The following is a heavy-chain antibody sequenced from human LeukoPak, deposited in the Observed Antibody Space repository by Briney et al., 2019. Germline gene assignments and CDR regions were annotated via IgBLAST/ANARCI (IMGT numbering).Heavy chain of an antibody. CDR3: ARASAFWGSGWLY. CDR2: IIPILGIA. J-gene: IGHJ4*02. CDR1: GGTFSSYA. Sequence: GASVKVSCKASGGTFSSYAISWVRQAPGQGLEWMGRIIPILGIANYAQKFQGRVTITADKSTSTAYIELSSLRSEDTAVYYCARASAFWGSGWLYWGQGTLVTVSS. D-gene: IGHD6-19*01. V-gene: IGHV1-69*04.